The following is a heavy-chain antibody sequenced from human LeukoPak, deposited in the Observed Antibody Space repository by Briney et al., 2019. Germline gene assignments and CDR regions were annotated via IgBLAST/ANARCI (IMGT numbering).Heavy chain of an antibody. D-gene: IGHD3-3*01. CDR1: GDSISTFY. CDR3: ARLRFLEWLPHPFDY. J-gene: IGHJ4*02. Sequence: SETLSLTCSVSGDSISTFYWSWMRQPPGKGPEWIGSIYYSGSTYYNPSLKSRVTISVDTSKNQFSLKLSSVTAADTAVYYCARLRFLEWLPHPFDYWGQGTLVTVSS. CDR2: IYYSGST. V-gene: IGHV4-59*12.